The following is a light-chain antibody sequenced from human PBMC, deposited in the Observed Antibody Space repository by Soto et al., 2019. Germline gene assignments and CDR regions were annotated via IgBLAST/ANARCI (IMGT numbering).Light chain of an antibody. Sequence: EVGLTQSPGTLSLSPWERATLSCRASQSVSSNLAWYQQKPGQAPRLLIYGASTRATGIPARFSGSGSGTEFTLTISSLKSEDFAVYFCQQYNNWHTWTFGHGTKVDIK. V-gene: IGKV3-15*01. J-gene: IGKJ1*01. CDR2: GAS. CDR1: QSVSSN. CDR3: QQYNNWHTWT.